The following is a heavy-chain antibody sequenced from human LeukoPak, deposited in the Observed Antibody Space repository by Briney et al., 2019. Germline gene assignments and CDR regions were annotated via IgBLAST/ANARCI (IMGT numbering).Heavy chain of an antibody. CDR1: GGSFSGYY. Sequence: SETLSLTCAVYGGSFSGYYWSWIRQPPGKGLEWIGEINHSGSTNYNPSLKSRVTISVDTSKNRFSLKLSSVTAADTAVYYCATPTGDSSGYYFDYWGQGTLVTVSS. V-gene: IGHV4-34*01. CDR3: ATPTGDSSGYYFDY. J-gene: IGHJ4*02. CDR2: INHSGST. D-gene: IGHD3-22*01.